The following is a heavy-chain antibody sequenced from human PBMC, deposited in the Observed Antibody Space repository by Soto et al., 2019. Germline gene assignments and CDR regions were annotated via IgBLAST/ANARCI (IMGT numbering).Heavy chain of an antibody. CDR3: ARREGDYYGMDV. CDR2: ISSSSTYI. J-gene: IGHJ6*02. Sequence: PGGSLRLSCAASGFTFTSSSMNWVRQAPGKGLEWVSFISSSSTYIYYADSVKGRFSISRDNAKNSLYLQMDSLRAEDTAVYYCARREGDYYGMDVWGQGTTVTVS. CDR1: GFTFTSSS. D-gene: IGHD1-26*01. V-gene: IGHV3-21*01.